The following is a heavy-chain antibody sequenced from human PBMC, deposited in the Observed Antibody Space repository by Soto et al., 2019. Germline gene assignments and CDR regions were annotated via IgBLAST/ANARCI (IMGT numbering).Heavy chain of an antibody. V-gene: IGHV4-61*01. J-gene: IGHJ6*02. CDR3: ARGWADSAGSSLGRRMDV. Sequence: QVQLQESGPGLVKPSETLSLLCFVSGEAVGSGQSYWNWVRQAPGKGLEWIGHTSVTGAMKYSASLKSRVTMSVDTSKSQISLTLTSVTAADSATYFCARGWADSAGSSLGRRMDVWGQGTTVTVAS. CDR2: TSVTGAM. CDR1: GEAVGSGQSY. D-gene: IGHD3-10*01.